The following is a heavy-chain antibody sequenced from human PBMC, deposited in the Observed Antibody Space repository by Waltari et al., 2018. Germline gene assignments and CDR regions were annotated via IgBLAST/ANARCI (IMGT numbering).Heavy chain of an antibody. Sequence: QVQLVQSGAEVKKPGASVKVSCKASGYTFTSYAMHWVRQAPGQRLEWMGWINAGNGNTKYSQKFQVRVTITRDTSASTAYMELSSLRAEDTAVYYCARGAPGLFQFTSFDYWGQGTLVTVSS. CDR1: GYTFTSYA. CDR2: INAGNGNT. CDR3: ARGAPGLFQFTSFDY. J-gene: IGHJ4*02. D-gene: IGHD2-21*01. V-gene: IGHV1-3*01.